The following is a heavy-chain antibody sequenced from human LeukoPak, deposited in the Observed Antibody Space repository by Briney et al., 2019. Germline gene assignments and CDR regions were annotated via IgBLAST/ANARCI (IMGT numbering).Heavy chain of an antibody. D-gene: IGHD3-10*01. CDR1: GFAFGDYI. CDR3: ARDPVTPDYFGSGRETY. CDR2: ISTSGGST. J-gene: IGHJ4*02. Sequence: PGRSLRLSCATSGFAFGDYIMSWVRQAPGEGLEWVSAISTSGGSTYYADSVKGRFTISRDNSKNTVNLHMSSLRAEDTAVYYCARDPVTPDYFGSGRETYWGQGTLVTVSS. V-gene: IGHV3-23*01.